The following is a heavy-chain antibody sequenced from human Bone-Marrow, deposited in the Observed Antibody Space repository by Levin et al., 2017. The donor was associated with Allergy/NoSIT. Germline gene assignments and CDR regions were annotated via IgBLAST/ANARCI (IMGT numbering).Heavy chain of an antibody. CDR3: ARDYDIVVVPAALDAFDI. CDR1: GYTFTGYY. Sequence: VASVKVSCKASGYTFTGYYMHWVRQAPGQGLEWMGRINPNSGGTNYAQKFQGRVTMTRDTSISTAYMELSRLRSDDTAVYYCARDYDIVVVPAALDAFDIWGQGTMVTVSS. J-gene: IGHJ3*02. CDR2: INPNSGGT. V-gene: IGHV1-2*06. D-gene: IGHD2-2*01.